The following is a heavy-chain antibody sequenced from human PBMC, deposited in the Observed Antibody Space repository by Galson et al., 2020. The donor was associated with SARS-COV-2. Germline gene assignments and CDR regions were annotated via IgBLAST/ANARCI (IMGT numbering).Heavy chain of an antibody. CDR2: INHSGST. CDR3: ARAWSRSSYGFDY. V-gene: IGHV4-34*01. CDR1: GGSFSGYY. D-gene: IGHD5-18*01. J-gene: IGHJ4*02. Sequence: ETSETLSLTCAVYGGSFSGYYWSWIRQPPGKGLEWIGEINHSGSTNYNPSLKSRVTISVDTSKNQFSLKLSSVTAADTAVYYCARAWSRSSYGFDYWGQGTLVTVSS.